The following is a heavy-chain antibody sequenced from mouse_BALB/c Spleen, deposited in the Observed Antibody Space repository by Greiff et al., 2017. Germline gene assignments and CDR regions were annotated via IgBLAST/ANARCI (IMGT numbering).Heavy chain of an antibody. V-gene: IGHV14-1*02. CDR2: IDPENGNT. CDR1: AFNIKDYY. Sequence: EVQLQQSGAELVRPGALVKLSCKASAFNIKDYYMHWVKQRPEQGLEWIGWIDPENGNTIYDPKFQGKASITADSSSNTAYLQLSSLTSEDTAVYYCARGDYGSSYEAYWGQGTLVTVSA. CDR3: ARGDYGSSYEAY. D-gene: IGHD1-1*01. J-gene: IGHJ3*01.